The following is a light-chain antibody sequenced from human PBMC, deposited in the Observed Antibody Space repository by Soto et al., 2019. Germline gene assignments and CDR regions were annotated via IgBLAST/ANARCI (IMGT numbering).Light chain of an antibody. CDR3: NSYTRSSTVV. V-gene: IGLV2-14*01. CDR1: SSDVGGYNY. Sequence: QSALTQPASVSGSPGQSITISCTGTSSDVGGYNYVSWYQQEPGKAPKLMIYEVSNRPSGVSNRFSGSKSGNTASLTISGLHAEDEADYYCNSYTRSSTVVFGGGTKLTVL. J-gene: IGLJ2*01. CDR2: EVS.